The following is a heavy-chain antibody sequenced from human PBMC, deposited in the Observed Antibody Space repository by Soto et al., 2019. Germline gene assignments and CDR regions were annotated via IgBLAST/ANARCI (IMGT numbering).Heavy chain of an antibody. V-gene: IGHV3-30*18. CDR2: ISYDGSNK. J-gene: IGHJ4*02. Sequence: GGSLRLSCAASGFTFSSYGMHWVRQAPGKGLEWVAVISYDGSNKYYADSVKGRFTISRDNSKNTLYLQMNSLRAEDTAVYYCAKPASDEADDYWGQGTLVTVSS. CDR1: GFTFSSYG. CDR3: AKPASDEADDY.